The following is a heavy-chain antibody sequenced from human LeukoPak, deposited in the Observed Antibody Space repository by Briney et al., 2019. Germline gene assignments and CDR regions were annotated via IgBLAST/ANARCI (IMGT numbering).Heavy chain of an antibody. CDR2: IIPIFGTA. Sequence: ASVKVSCKASGGTFSSYAISWVRQAPGQGPEWMGGIIPIFGTANYAQKSQGRVTITADESTSTAYMELSSLRSEDTAVYYCARASDYDFWSGYFDYWGQGTLVTVSS. J-gene: IGHJ4*02. CDR1: GGTFSSYA. D-gene: IGHD3-3*01. CDR3: ARASDYDFWSGYFDY. V-gene: IGHV1-69*13.